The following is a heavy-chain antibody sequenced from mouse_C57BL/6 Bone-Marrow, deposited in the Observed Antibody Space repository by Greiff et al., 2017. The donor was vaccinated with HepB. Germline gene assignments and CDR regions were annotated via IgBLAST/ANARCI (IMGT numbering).Heavy chain of an antibody. CDR2: IYPGSGST. CDR1: GYTFTSYW. J-gene: IGHJ1*03. V-gene: IGHV1-55*01. Sequence: QVQLQQPGAELVKPGASVKMSCKASGYTFTSYWITWVKQRPGQGLEWIGDIYPGSGSTNYNGKFKGKATLTADKSSSTAYMQLSSLTSEDSAVYFCARRITTVVGYFDVWGTGTTVTVSS. D-gene: IGHD1-1*01. CDR3: ARRITTVVGYFDV.